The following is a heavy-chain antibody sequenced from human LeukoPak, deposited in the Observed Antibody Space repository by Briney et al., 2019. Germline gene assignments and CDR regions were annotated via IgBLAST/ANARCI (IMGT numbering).Heavy chain of an antibody. CDR1: GFTFSSYA. Sequence: GGSLRLSCAASGFTFSSYAMSWVRQAPGKGLEWVSSISGSGDNTYYADSEKGRFTISRDNSKNTLYLQMNTLRAEDTALYYCAKQGNAYDVWGQGTLVTVSS. V-gene: IGHV3-23*01. CDR3: AKQGNAYDV. J-gene: IGHJ3*01. CDR2: ISGSGDNT.